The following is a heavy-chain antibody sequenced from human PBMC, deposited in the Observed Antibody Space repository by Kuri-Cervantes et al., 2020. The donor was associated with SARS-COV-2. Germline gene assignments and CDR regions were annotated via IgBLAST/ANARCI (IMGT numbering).Heavy chain of an antibody. CDR2: IYSGGST. CDR3: AKDHILTGYSYDAFDI. D-gene: IGHD3-9*01. V-gene: IGHV3-53*01. CDR1: GFTVSSNY. Sequence: GESLKISCAASGFTVSSNYMSWVRQAPGKGLEWVSVIYSGGSTYYADSVKGRFTISRDNSKNTLYLQMNSLRAEDTAVYYCAKDHILTGYSYDAFDIWGQGTMVTVSS. J-gene: IGHJ3*02.